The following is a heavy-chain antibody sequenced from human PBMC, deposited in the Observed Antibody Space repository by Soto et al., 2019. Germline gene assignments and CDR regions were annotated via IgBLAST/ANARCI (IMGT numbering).Heavy chain of an antibody. J-gene: IGHJ5*02. CDR3: AREYCSRTSCLNWFDP. CDR1: GFTFSSYS. V-gene: IGHV3-48*01. CDR2: ISSSSSTI. Sequence: PGGSLRLSCAASGFTFSSYSMNWVRQAPGKGLEWVSYISSSSSTIYYADSVKGRFTISRDNAKNSLYLQMNSLRAEDTAVYYWAREYCSRTSCLNWFDPGGQETLVTVSS. D-gene: IGHD2-2*01.